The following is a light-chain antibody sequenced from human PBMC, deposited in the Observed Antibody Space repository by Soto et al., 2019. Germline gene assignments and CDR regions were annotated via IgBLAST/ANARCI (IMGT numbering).Light chain of an antibody. J-gene: IGKJ5*01. CDR3: QQYGGSMT. CDR2: DIS. V-gene: IGKV3-20*01. Sequence: EIVLTQSAGTLSSSPGETATLSCRASQSLSSNYLAWYQQRPGQAPKLLIYDISSRATGIPDRFSGSGSGTDFTLTITRLDPEDFAVYYCQQYGGSMTFGQGTRLEIE. CDR1: QSLSSNY.